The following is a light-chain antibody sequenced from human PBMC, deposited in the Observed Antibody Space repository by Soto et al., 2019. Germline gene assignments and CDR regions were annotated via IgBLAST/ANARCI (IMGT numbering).Light chain of an antibody. J-gene: IGKJ2*01. V-gene: IGKV3-20*01. CDR3: QQYGSSPLT. CDR2: EAS. CDR1: QSVTSSY. Sequence: EIVLTQSPGTLSLSPGDRATLSCRASQSVTSSYLAWFQQKPGQAPRLLIYEASSRATGIPDRFSGSGSGTDFTLTINRLEPEDFAVYSCQQYGSSPLTFGQGTKLEIK.